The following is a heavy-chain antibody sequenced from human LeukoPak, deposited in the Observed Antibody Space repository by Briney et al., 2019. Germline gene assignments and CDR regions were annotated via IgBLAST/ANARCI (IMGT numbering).Heavy chain of an antibody. CDR1: GFTFDDYG. J-gene: IGHJ4*02. Sequence: PGGSLRLSCAASGFTFDDYGMSWDRQAPGKGLEWVSGINWNGGSKGYADSVKGRFTISRDNAKNSLYLQMNSLRAEDTALYYCARDGSGPIDYWGQGTLVTVSS. CDR2: INWNGGSK. CDR3: ARDGSGPIDY. V-gene: IGHV3-20*04. D-gene: IGHD2-15*01.